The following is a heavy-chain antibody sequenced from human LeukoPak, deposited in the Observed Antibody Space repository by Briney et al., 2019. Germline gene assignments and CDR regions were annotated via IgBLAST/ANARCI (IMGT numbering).Heavy chain of an antibody. CDR2: MNPNSGNT. J-gene: IGHJ4*02. CDR3: ARGRVAARPGVTDFDY. Sequence: GASVKVSCKTSGYTFTGYYLHWVRQAPGQGLEWMGWMNPNSGNTGYAQKFQGRVTITRNTSISTAYMELSSLRSEDTAVYYCARGRVAARPGVTDFDYWGQGTLVTVSS. V-gene: IGHV1-8*03. D-gene: IGHD6-6*01. CDR1: GYTFTGYY.